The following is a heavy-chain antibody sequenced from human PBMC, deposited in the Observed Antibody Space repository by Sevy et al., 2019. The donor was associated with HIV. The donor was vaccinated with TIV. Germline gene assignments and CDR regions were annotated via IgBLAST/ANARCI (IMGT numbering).Heavy chain of an antibody. D-gene: IGHD3-10*01. CDR1: GFTFSSYT. Sequence: GGSLRLSCAASGFTFSSYTINWVRQAPGKGLEWVSSISSSTSYIYYADSLKGRFTISRDNAKNSLFLQMNSLRAGDRAVYYCAILWFGEFDTFDIWGQGTMVTVSS. V-gene: IGHV3-21*01. CDR3: AILWFGEFDTFDI. CDR2: ISSSTSYI. J-gene: IGHJ3*02.